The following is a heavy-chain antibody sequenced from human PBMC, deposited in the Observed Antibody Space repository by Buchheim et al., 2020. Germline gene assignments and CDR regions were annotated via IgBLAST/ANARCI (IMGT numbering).Heavy chain of an antibody. J-gene: IGHJ5*02. CDR2: ISPSSAYT. CDR1: GFIFSDYY. V-gene: IGHV3-11*06. CDR3: ARDLTGTYWFDP. D-gene: IGHD1-7*01. Sequence: QVQLVESGGGLVKPGGSLRLSCAASGFIFSDYYMSWIRRTPGKGLEWLASISPSSAYTYYADSVKGRFTISRDNAKNSLYLQMNSLRVEDSAIYYCARDLTGTYWFDPWGQGTL.